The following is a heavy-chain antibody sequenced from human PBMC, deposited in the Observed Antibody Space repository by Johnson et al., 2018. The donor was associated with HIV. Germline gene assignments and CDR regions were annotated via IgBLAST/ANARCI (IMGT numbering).Heavy chain of an antibody. J-gene: IGHJ3*02. CDR2: IRSKAYTYAT. Sequence: VQLVESGGGLVQPGGSLKLACAASGFTFSDSAMLWVRQAPGKGLEWVGRIRSKAYTYATAFAASVKGRFTISRDDSNNTAYLQMNGLSDEDTADYYCVRDKGSGWPTNAFDIWGRGTRVTVSS. CDR3: VRDKGSGWPTNAFDI. V-gene: IGHV3-73*01. D-gene: IGHD6-19*01. CDR1: GFTFSDSA.